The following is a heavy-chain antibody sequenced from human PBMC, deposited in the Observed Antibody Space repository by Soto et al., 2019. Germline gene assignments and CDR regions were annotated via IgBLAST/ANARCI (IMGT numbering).Heavy chain of an antibody. J-gene: IGHJ6*02. CDR2: ISYDGSNK. CDR1: GFTFSSYG. Sequence: QVQLVESGGGVVQPGRSLRLSCAASGFTFSSYGMPWVRQAPGKGLEWVAVISYDGSNKYYADSVKGRFTISRDNSKNTLYLQMNSLRAEDTAVYYCAKDLAYDFWSGQGYYYGMDVWGQGTTVTVS. D-gene: IGHD3-3*01. V-gene: IGHV3-30*18. CDR3: AKDLAYDFWSGQGYYYGMDV.